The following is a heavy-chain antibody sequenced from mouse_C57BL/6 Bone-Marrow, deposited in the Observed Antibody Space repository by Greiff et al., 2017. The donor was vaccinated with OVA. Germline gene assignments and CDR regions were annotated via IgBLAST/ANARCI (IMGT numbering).Heavy chain of an antibody. CDR2: IYPGSGST. CDR3: ARYDYDVPYYFDY. CDR1: GYTFTSYW. D-gene: IGHD2-4*01. V-gene: IGHV1-55*01. Sequence: VQLQQSGAELVKPGASVKMSCKASGYTFTSYWITWVKQRPGQGLEWIGDIYPGSGSTNYNEKFKSKATLTVDTSSSTAYMQLSSLTSEDSAVYYCARYDYDVPYYFDYWGQGTTLTVSS. J-gene: IGHJ2*01.